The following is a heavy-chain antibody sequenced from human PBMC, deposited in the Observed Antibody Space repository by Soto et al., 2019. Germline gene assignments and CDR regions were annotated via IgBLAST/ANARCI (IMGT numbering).Heavy chain of an antibody. Sequence: QVQLVESGGGVVQPERSLRISCAASGFTFRSYGMHWVRQAPGKGLEWVALMSFDGSNKYYAHSVRGRFTISSDNSKSTLYMEMDILRPENTAVYYCAKEFGWELQLSHPYYNSGLDVWGQGTTVSVSS. CDR2: MSFDGSNK. V-gene: IGHV3-30*18. CDR1: GFTFRSYG. CDR3: AKEFGWELQLSHPYYNSGLDV. D-gene: IGHD1-1*01. J-gene: IGHJ6*02.